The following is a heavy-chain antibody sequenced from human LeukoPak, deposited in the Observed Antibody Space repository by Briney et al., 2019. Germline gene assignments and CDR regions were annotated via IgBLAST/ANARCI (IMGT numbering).Heavy chain of an antibody. CDR1: GYTFISFP. CDR3: ARGKVLFDY. Sequence: ASVKVSCKASGYTFISFPLSWVRQAPGQEPEWVGWMNPNSSTRGYAKKFQGRVSMTRDTSVSTAYVELRSLRSEDTAVYYCARGKVLFDYWGQGTQVAVSS. V-gene: IGHV1-8*01. CDR2: MNPNSSTR. J-gene: IGHJ4*02.